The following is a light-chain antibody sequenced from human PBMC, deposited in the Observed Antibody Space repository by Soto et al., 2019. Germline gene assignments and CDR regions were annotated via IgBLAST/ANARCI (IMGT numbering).Light chain of an antibody. V-gene: IGLV1-40*01. Sequence: QSVLTQPPSVSGAPGQRVTISCTGSSSNIGAGYDVHWYQQLPGAAPKLLIYGNNIRPSGVPDRFSGSKSGTSASLAITGLQAEDEADYYCSSFTSNRIYVFGPGTKLTVL. CDR2: GNN. J-gene: IGLJ1*01. CDR3: SSFTSNRIYV. CDR1: SSNIGAGYD.